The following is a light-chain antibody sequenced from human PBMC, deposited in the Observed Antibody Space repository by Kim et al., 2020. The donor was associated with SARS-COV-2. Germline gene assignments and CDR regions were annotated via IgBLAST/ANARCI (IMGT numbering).Light chain of an antibody. Sequence: CTLSSGYSNYKVDWYQQRPGKGPRFVMQVGTGGIVGSKGDGIPDRFSVLGSGLNRYLTIKNIQEEDESDYHCGADHGSGSNFVYVFGTGTKVTVL. J-gene: IGLJ1*01. CDR3: GADHGSGSNFVYV. CDR1: SGYSNYK. CDR2: VGTGGIVG. V-gene: IGLV9-49*01.